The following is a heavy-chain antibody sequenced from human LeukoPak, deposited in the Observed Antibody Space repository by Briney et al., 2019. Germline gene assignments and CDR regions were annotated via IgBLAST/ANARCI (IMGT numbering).Heavy chain of an antibody. J-gene: IGHJ4*02. Sequence: ASVMVSCWASGYTFSSDGFGGGRHAPGQGLEWMGWISAYNGNTNYAKKLQGRVTTATDTSTSTVYMELRSLRSDDTAVYCCARVGNYYYDSSGYFPPLDYWGQGTLVTVSS. CDR3: ARVGNYYYDSSGYFPPLDY. D-gene: IGHD3-22*01. CDR1: GYTFSSDG. CDR2: ISAYNGNT. V-gene: IGHV1-18*01.